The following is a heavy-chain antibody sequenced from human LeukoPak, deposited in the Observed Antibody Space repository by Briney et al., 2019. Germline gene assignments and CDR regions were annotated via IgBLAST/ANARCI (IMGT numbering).Heavy chain of an antibody. J-gene: IGHJ5*02. Sequence: RASVKVSCKASGYTFTGYYMHWVRQAPGQGLEWMGWINPNSGGTNHAQKFQGRVTMTRDTSISTAYMELSRLRSDDTAVYYCARPSGGMVRGVIGWFDPWGQGTLVTVSS. V-gene: IGHV1-2*02. CDR2: INPNSGGT. CDR3: ARPSGGMVRGVIGWFDP. D-gene: IGHD3-10*01. CDR1: GYTFTGYY.